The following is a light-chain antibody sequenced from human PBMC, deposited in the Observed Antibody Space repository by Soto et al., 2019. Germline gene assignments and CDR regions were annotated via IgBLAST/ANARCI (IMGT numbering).Light chain of an antibody. CDR2: EVS. CDR1: SSDVGGYNY. Sequence: QSALTQPASFSGSPGQSRTISCTGTSSDVGGYNYASWYQQHPGKAPKLMIYEVSNRPSGVSNRFSGSKSGNTASLTISGLQAEDGADYYCSSYASSRTGVFGTGTKLTVL. V-gene: IGLV2-14*01. J-gene: IGLJ1*01. CDR3: SSYASSRTGV.